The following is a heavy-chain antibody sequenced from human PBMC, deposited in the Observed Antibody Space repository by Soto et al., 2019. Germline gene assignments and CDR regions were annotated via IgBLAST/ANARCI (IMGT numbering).Heavy chain of an antibody. J-gene: IGHJ5*02. CDR2: SYYSGST. D-gene: IGHD5-12*01. CDR3: ARGLFPGYPTWFDP. Sequence: PSETLSLTCTVSGGSISSGGYYWSWIRQHPGKGLEWIGYSYYSGSTYYNPSLKSRVTISVDTSKNQFSLKLSSVTAADTAVYYCARGLFPGYPTWFDPWGQGTLVTVSS. V-gene: IGHV4-31*03. CDR1: GGSISSGGYY.